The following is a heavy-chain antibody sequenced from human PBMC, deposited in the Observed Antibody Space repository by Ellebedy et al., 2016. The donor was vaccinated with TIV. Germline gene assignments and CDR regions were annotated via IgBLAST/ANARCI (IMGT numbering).Heavy chain of an antibody. CDR2: IYRSGST. CDR3: ARLYNWFDP. CDR1: GGSISSGGYS. V-gene: IGHV4-30-2*01. Sequence: SETLSLTCAVSGGSISSGGYSWSWIRQPPGKGLEWIGYIYRSGSTYYNPSLKSRVAISVDRSKNQFSLKLSSVTAADTAVYYCARLYNWFDPWGQGTLVTVSS. J-gene: IGHJ5*02.